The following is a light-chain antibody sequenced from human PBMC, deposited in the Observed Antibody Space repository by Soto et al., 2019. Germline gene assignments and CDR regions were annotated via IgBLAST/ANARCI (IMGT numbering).Light chain of an antibody. CDR1: QSINNW. J-gene: IGKJ4*01. CDR3: QQYKRYSLT. Sequence: DIQMTQSPSTLSSSVGDRVTITCRASQSINNWLAWYQQKPGKAPTLLIYDGFSLESGVPLRFSGSGFGTEFTLTISSLQPDDSATYYCQQYKRYSLTFGGGTKVEIK. V-gene: IGKV1-5*01. CDR2: DGF.